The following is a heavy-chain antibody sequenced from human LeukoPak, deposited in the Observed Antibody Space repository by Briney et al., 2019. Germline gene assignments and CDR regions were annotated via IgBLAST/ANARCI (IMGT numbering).Heavy chain of an antibody. Sequence: SQTLSLTCAISGDSVSSNSAAWTWIRQSPSRGLEWLGRTYYRSKWYNDYAVSVKSRITINPDTSKNQFSLQLNSVTPEDTAVYYCAREGKGNRYAGYYYYYGMDVWGQGTTVTVSS. V-gene: IGHV6-1*01. CDR1: GDSVSSNSAA. D-gene: IGHD1-14*01. CDR2: TYYRSKWYN. J-gene: IGHJ6*02. CDR3: AREGKGNRYAGYYYYYGMDV.